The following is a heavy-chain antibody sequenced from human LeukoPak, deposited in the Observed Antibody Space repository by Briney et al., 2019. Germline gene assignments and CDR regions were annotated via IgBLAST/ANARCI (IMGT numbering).Heavy chain of an antibody. CDR2: IYGDGRT. J-gene: IGHJ5*02. D-gene: IGHD3-3*01. CDR3: AKTDFWSGPGIWFDP. Sequence: GGSLRLSCAASGFTVSNMYMTWVRQAPGKGLEWVSLIYGDGRTSYADSVRGRCTTSRDNSKNTLDLQVNSLRVEDTAVYYCAKTDFWSGPGIWFDPWGQGTLVTVSS. V-gene: IGHV3-53*01. CDR1: GFTVSNMY.